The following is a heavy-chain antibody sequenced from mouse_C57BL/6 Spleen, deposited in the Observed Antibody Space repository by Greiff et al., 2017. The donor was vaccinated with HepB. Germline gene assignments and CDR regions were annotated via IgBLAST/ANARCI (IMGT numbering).Heavy chain of an antibody. CDR1: GYTFTDYY. CDR2: INPYNGGT. D-gene: IGHD2-3*01. CDR3: ARGGRYGYYKKGAMDY. J-gene: IGHJ4*01. V-gene: IGHV1-19*01. Sequence: EVQLQQSGPVLVKPGASVKMSCKASGYTFTDYYMNWVKQSHGKSLEWIGVINPYNGGTSYNQKFKGKATLTVDKSSSTAYMELNSLTSEDSAFYYCARGGRYGYYKKGAMDYWGQGTSVTVSS.